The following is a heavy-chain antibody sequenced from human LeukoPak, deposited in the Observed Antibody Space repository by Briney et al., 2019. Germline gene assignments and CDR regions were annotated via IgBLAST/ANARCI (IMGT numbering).Heavy chain of an antibody. CDR2: TCYRSKWHN. D-gene: IGHD3-10*01. CDR3: ARDPVLLWFGELPNYYYGMDV. Sequence: SQTLSHTCAISGDSVSSNSAAWNWIRQSPSRGLEWLGRTCYRSKWHNDYAVSVKSRITINPDTSKNPFSLQLNSVTPEDTAVYYCARDPVLLWFGELPNYYYGMDVWGKGTTVTVSS. J-gene: IGHJ6*04. CDR1: GDSVSSNSAA. V-gene: IGHV6-1*01.